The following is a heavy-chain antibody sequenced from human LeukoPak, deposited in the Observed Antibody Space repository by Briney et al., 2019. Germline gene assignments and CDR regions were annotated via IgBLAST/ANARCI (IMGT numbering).Heavy chain of an antibody. CDR2: IYTSGST. D-gene: IGHD6-19*01. CDR1: GGSISSYY. V-gene: IGHV4-4*07. Sequence: SETLSLTCTVSGGSISSYYWSWIRQPAGKGPEWIGRIYTSGSTNYNPSLKSRVTMSVDTSKNQFSLKLSSVTAADTAVYYCARGVTGGWYKDYFDYWGQGTLVTVSS. CDR3: ARGVTGGWYKDYFDY. J-gene: IGHJ4*02.